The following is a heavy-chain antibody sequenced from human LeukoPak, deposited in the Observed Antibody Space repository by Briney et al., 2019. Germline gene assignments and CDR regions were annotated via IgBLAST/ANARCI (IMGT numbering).Heavy chain of an antibody. J-gene: IGHJ4*02. CDR2: INHSGST. V-gene: IGHV4-34*01. CDR3: ARGGEKQLALDS. Sequence: SETLSLTCAVYGGSFSGYYWSWIRQPPGKGLEWIGEINHSGSTNYNPSLKRRVTIAVETSKNQVSLKLRSCPTADTAVVYWARGGEKQLALDSWGQGTLVTVSS. D-gene: IGHD6-13*01. CDR1: GGSFSGYY.